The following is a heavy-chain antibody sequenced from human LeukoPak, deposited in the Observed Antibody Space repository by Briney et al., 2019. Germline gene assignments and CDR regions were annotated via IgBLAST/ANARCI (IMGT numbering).Heavy chain of an antibody. CDR2: ISGSGVST. D-gene: IGHD3-10*01. CDR1: GITFSSYA. CDR3: AKELYGSGSSSFDR. J-gene: IGHJ4*02. V-gene: IGHV3-23*01. Sequence: GGSLRLSCAASGITFSSYAMSWVSQAPGKGLEWVSGISGSGVSTYYADSVKGRFTISRDNSKNTLYLQMNSLRVEDTAVYYCAKELYGSGSSSFDRWGQGTLVTVSS.